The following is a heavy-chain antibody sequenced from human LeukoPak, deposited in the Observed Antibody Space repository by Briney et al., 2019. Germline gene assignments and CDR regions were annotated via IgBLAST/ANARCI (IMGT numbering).Heavy chain of an antibody. J-gene: IGHJ4*02. Sequence: GGSLRLSCAASGFTLSSYAMNWVRQAPGKGLEWVSGIGNSGDDTYYADSVKGRFTISRDNSKNTVYLQMNGLRAEDTAVYYCATGYCSTTNCRRDYWGQGTLVTVST. CDR3: ATGYCSTTNCRRDY. CDR1: GFTLSSYA. CDR2: IGNSGDDT. D-gene: IGHD2-2*01. V-gene: IGHV3-23*01.